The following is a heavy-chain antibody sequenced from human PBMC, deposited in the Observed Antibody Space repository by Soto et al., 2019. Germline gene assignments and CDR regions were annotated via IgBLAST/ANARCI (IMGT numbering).Heavy chain of an antibody. CDR1: GFTFSSYA. CDR3: AKDIAALEYPLIAAAGTDSDY. CDR2: ISGSGGST. J-gene: IGHJ4*02. V-gene: IGHV3-23*01. D-gene: IGHD6-13*01. Sequence: PGGSLRLSCAASGFTFSSYAMSWVRQAPGKGLEWVSAISGSGGSTYYADSVKGRFTISRDNSKNTLYLQMNSLRAEDTAVYYCAKDIAALEYPLIAAAGTDSDYWGQGTLVTVSS.